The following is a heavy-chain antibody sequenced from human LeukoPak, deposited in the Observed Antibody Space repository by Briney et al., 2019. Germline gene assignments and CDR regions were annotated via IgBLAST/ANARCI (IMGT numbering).Heavy chain of an antibody. CDR3: ARIAGSGAFDI. J-gene: IGHJ3*02. Sequence: ESGPALVKPTQTLTLTCTFSGFSLSTSGMRASWIRQPPGKALEWLARIDWDDDKFYSTSLKTRLTISKDTSKNQVVLTVTNMDPVDTATYYCARIAGSGAFDIWGQGTMVTVSS. CDR1: GFSLSTSGMR. V-gene: IGHV2-70*04. CDR2: IDWDDDK. D-gene: IGHD3-10*01.